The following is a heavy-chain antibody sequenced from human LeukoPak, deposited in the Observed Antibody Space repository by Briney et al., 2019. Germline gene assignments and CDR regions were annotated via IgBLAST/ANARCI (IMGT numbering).Heavy chain of an antibody. D-gene: IGHD2-15*01. Sequence: PSETVSLTCTVSGGSITSYYWSWIRQPPGKGLEWIGYIYYSGSTNYNPSLKSRVTLSVDTSKNQFSLKLSSVTAADTAVYYCARLRGCSGGSCYHPNFDSWGQGTLVTVSS. CDR1: GGSITSYY. CDR2: IYYSGST. V-gene: IGHV4-59*08. J-gene: IGHJ4*02. CDR3: ARLRGCSGGSCYHPNFDS.